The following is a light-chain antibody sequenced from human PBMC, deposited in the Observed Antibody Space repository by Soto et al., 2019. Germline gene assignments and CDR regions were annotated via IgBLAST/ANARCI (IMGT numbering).Light chain of an antibody. CDR2: EAS. CDR1: QTISSW. CDR3: QHYNSYSEA. V-gene: IGKV1-5*03. J-gene: IGKJ1*01. Sequence: DVKVTHSVFTLSLSKEERVTITCRASQTISSWLAWYQQKPGKAPKLLIYEASTLKSGVPSRFSGSGSGTEFTLTISSLQPDDFATYYSQHYNSYSEAFGQGTKV.